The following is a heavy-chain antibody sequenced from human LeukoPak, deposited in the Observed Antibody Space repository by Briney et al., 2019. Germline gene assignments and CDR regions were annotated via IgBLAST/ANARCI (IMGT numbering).Heavy chain of an antibody. CDR1: GYTFTSYA. J-gene: IGHJ4*02. CDR3: ASGDGSGSYLSLDY. CDR2: INPNSGGT. Sequence: ASVKVSCKASGYTFTSYAMNWVRQAPGQGLEWMGWINPNSGGTNYAQKLQGRVTMTRDTSISTAYMELSRLRSDDTAVYYCASGDGSGSYLSLDYWGQGTLVTVSS. V-gene: IGHV1-2*02. D-gene: IGHD3-10*01.